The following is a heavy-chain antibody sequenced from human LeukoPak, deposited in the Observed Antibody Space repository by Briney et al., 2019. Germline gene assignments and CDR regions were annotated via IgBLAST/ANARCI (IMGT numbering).Heavy chain of an antibody. CDR3: ARDITMRNWYFDL. D-gene: IGHD3-22*01. CDR1: GGSFSGYY. CDR2: IYTSGST. V-gene: IGHV4-4*07. Sequence: PSETLSLTCAVYGGSFSGYYWSWIRQPAGKGLEWIGRIYTSGSTNYNPSLKSRVTMSVDTSKNQFSLKLSSVTAADTAVYYCARDITMRNWYFDLWGRGTLVTVSS. J-gene: IGHJ2*01.